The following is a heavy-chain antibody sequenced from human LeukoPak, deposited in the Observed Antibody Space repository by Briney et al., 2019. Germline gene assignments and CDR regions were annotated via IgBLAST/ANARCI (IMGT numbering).Heavy chain of an antibody. Sequence: GGSLRLSCAASGFTFSNAWMSWVRQAPGKGLEWVASIKNDGSEKYYVDSVRGRYTISRDNTKNSLYLQMSSLRAEDTAVYYCATDRGWRTSGYYLYYFEYWGQGTLVTFSS. J-gene: IGHJ4*02. CDR2: IKNDGSEK. V-gene: IGHV3-7*01. CDR3: ATDRGWRTSGYYLYYFEY. CDR1: GFTFSNAW. D-gene: IGHD3-3*01.